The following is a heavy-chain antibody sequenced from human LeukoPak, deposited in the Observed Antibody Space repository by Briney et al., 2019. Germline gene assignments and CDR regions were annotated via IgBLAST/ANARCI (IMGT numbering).Heavy chain of an antibody. Sequence: ASVKVSCKASGYTFTGYYMHWVRQAPGQGLEWMGRINPNSGGTNYAQKLQGRVTMTRDTSISTAYMELSRLRSDDTAVYYCARSFPPEYYDFWSGSYLGPDYWGQGTLVTVSS. CDR2: INPNSGGT. CDR3: ARSFPPEYYDFWSGSYLGPDY. V-gene: IGHV1-2*06. J-gene: IGHJ4*02. CDR1: GYTFTGYY. D-gene: IGHD3-3*01.